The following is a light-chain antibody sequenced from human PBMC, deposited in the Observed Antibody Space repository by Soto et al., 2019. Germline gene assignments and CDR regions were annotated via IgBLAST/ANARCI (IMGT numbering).Light chain of an antibody. CDR2: GAS. V-gene: IGKV3-20*01. CDR3: PQYAKAPLT. J-gene: IGKJ1*01. Sequence: IVLPHSPGTLSLSPGERATLSCRASQIASDNYLAWYQQKPGQAPRLVVYGASSRATGVPDRFSASGSGTDFTLTISRLEPEDFAVYYCPQYAKAPLTFGQGTKVDIK. CDR1: QIASDNY.